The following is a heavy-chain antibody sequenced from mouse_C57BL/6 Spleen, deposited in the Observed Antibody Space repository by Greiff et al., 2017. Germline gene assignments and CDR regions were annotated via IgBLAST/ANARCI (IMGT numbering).Heavy chain of an antibody. V-gene: IGHV1-52*01. D-gene: IGHD1-1*01. J-gene: IGHJ4*01. Sequence: QVQLQQPGAELVRPGSSVKLSCKASGYTFTSYWMHWVKQRPIQGLEWIGNIDPSDSETHYNQKFKDKATLTVDKSSSTAYMQLSSLTSEDSAVYYCARERSSTVVGAMDYWGQGTSVTVSS. CDR1: GYTFTSYW. CDR3: ARERSSTVVGAMDY. CDR2: IDPSDSET.